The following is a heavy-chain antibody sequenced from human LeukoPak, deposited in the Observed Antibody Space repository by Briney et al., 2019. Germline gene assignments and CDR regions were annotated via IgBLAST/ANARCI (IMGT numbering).Heavy chain of an antibody. CDR2: ISYDGSNK. D-gene: IGHD3-16*01. Sequence: GRSLRLSWEASGFTFSSYGMHWVRQAPGKGLEWVAVISYDGSNKYYADSVKGRFTISRDHSKNTLYLQMNSLRAEDTAVYYCARDRGSYAYIIDYWGQGTLVTVSS. CDR3: ARDRGSYAYIIDY. V-gene: IGHV3-30*19. CDR1: GFTFSSYG. J-gene: IGHJ4*02.